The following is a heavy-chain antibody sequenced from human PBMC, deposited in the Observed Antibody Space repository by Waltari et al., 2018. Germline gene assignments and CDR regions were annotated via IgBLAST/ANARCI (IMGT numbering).Heavy chain of an antibody. D-gene: IGHD3-3*01. CDR3: ARGGDFWSGPYYYYMDV. CDR1: GGSISSYY. V-gene: IGHV4-59*01. Sequence: QVQLQESGPGLVKPSETLSLTCTVPGGSISSYYCSWIRQPPGKGLEWIGYIYYSGSTNYNPSLKSRVTISVDTSKNQFSLKLSSVTTADTAVYYCARGGDFWSGPYYYYMDVWGKGTTVTVSS. CDR2: IYYSGST. J-gene: IGHJ6*03.